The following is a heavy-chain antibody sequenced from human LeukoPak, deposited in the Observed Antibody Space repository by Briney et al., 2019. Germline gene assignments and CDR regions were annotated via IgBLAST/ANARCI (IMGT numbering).Heavy chain of an antibody. V-gene: IGHV3-30*02. CDR1: GFTFSSYG. Sequence: PGGSLRLSCAASGFTFSSYGMHWVRQAPGKGLEWAAFIRYDGSNKYYADSVKGRFTISRDNSKNTLYLQMNSLRAEDTAVYYCAKDMTTATGFVDYWGQGTLVTVSS. D-gene: IGHD4-17*01. CDR2: IRYDGSNK. CDR3: AKDMTTATGFVDY. J-gene: IGHJ4*02.